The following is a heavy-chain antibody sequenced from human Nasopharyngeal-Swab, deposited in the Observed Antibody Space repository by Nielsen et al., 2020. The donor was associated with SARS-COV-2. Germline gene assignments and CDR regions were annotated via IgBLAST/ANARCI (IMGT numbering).Heavy chain of an antibody. V-gene: IGHV3-64*01. CDR2: ISIEAEST. CDR1: GFTFSGSA. D-gene: IGHD3-22*01. J-gene: IGHJ3*02. Sequence: GGSLRLSCAASGFTFSGSAIHWVRQAPGKGLEHLSAISIEAESTYYANSVKGRFTISRDNSKKTLYLQMGSLRTEDMAVYYCARGGMYYYDSSGPLAFDIWGQGTMVTVSS. CDR3: ARGGMYYYDSSGPLAFDI.